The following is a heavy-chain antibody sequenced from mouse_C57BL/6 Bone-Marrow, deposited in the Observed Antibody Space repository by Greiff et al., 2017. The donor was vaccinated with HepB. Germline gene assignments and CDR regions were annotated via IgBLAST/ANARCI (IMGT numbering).Heavy chain of an antibody. V-gene: IGHV1-59*01. CDR3: AREALYYYGSSYRDY. Sequence: VQLQQPGAELVRPGPSVKLSCKASGYTFTSYWMHWVKQRPGQGLEWIGVIDPSDSYTNYNQKFKGKATLTVDTSSSTAYMQLSSLTSEDSAVYYCAREALYYYGSSYRDYWGQGTTLTVSS. J-gene: IGHJ2*01. CDR2: IDPSDSYT. D-gene: IGHD1-1*01. CDR1: GYTFTSYW.